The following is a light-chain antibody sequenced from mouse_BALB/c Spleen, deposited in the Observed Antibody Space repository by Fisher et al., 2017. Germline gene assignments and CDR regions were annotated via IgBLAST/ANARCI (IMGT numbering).Light chain of an antibody. J-gene: IGKJ4*01. Sequence: IVLTQSPAIMSASPGEKVTMTCSASSSVSYMYWYQQKPGSSPRLLIYDTSNLASGVPVRFSGSGSGTSYSLTISRMEAEDAATYYCFQGSGYPYTFGSGTKLEIK. V-gene: IGKV4-55*01. CDR1: SSVSY. CDR2: DTS. CDR3: FQGSGYPYT.